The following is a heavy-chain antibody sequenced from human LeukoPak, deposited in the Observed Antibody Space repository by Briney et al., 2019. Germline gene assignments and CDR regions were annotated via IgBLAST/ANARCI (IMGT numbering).Heavy chain of an antibody. D-gene: IGHD5-24*01. CDR3: GRGDGYLVDH. V-gene: IGHV3-7*01. Sequence: PGGPLRLSCVGSGFSFSDSWMTWVRRAPGKGLEWVANINQGGSERNHVDSVKGRFTISRDDARTSLFLQMNSLRAEDTGVYYCGRGDGYLVDHWGQGTLVTVST. J-gene: IGHJ4*02. CDR2: INQGGSER. CDR1: GFSFSDSW.